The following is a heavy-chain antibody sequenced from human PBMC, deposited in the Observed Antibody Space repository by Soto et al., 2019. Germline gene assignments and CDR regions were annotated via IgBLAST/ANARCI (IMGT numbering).Heavy chain of an antibody. D-gene: IGHD3-10*01. Sequence: EVLLVESGGGLVQPGGSLRLSCAGTGFSFINHYMDWVRQAPGKGLEWVGRIRNKANSYTTEYAASVKGRFTISRDDSKNTLYLQMNGLKTEVTAVYYCARGTFDYWVQGTLVTVSS. CDR2: IRNKANSYTT. V-gene: IGHV3-72*01. CDR1: GFSFINHY. J-gene: IGHJ4*02. CDR3: ARGTFDY.